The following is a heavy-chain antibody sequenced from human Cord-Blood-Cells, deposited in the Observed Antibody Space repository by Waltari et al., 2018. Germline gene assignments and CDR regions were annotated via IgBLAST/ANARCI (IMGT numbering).Heavy chain of an antibody. V-gene: IGHV1-69*09. CDR3: ARPCSGGSCYVGAFDI. D-gene: IGHD2-15*01. J-gene: IGHJ3*02. Sequence: QVQLVQSGAEVKKPGSSVKVSCKASGGTFSSYAISWVRQAPGQGLEWMGRIIPSLGIANYAQKFQGRVTITADKSTSTAYMELSSLRSEDTAVYYCARPCSGGSCYVGAFDIWGQGTMVTVSS. CDR2: IIPSLGIA. CDR1: GGTFSSYA.